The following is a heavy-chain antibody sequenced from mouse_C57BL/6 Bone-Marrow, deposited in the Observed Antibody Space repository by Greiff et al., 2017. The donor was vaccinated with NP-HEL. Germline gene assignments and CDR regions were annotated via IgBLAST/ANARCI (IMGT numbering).Heavy chain of an antibody. D-gene: IGHD2-5*01. Sequence: EVQLQQSGPELVKPGASVKISCKASGYTFTDYYMNWVKQSHGKSLEWIGDINPNNGGTSYNQKFKGKATLTVDKSSSTAYMELRSLTSEDSAVYYCARGAYYSNGFAYWGQGTLVTVSA. V-gene: IGHV1-26*01. J-gene: IGHJ3*01. CDR2: INPNNGGT. CDR3: ARGAYYSNGFAY. CDR1: GYTFTDYY.